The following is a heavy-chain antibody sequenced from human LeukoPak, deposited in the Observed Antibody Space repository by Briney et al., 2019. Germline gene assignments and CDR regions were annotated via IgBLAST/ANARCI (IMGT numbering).Heavy chain of an antibody. CDR1: GFTFSSYW. Sequence: GGSLRLSCAASGFTFSSYWMHWVRQAPGKGLVWVSRISSDGSSTSYADSVKGRFTISRDNAKNTLYLQMNSLRAEDTAVYYCARGYYDFWSGFHWGQGTLVTVSS. CDR2: ISSDGSST. D-gene: IGHD3-3*01. CDR3: ARGYYDFWSGFH. V-gene: IGHV3-74*01. J-gene: IGHJ4*02.